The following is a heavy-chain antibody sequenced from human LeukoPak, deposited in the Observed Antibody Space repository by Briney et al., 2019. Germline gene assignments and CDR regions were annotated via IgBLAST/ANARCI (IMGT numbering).Heavy chain of an antibody. Sequence: ASVKVSCRASGYTFTSYAMHWVRQAPGQRLEWMGWINAGNGNTKYSQKFQGRVTITRDTSASTAYMELSSLRSEDTAVYYCARDATEDTVATIWDWFDPWGQGTLVTVSS. CDR1: GYTFTSYA. D-gene: IGHD5-12*01. CDR3: ARDATEDTVATIWDWFDP. V-gene: IGHV1-3*01. CDR2: INAGNGNT. J-gene: IGHJ5*02.